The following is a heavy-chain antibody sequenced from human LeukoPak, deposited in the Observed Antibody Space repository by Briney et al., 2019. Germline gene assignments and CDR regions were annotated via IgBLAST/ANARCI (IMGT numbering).Heavy chain of an antibody. CDR1: GFTFSDYY. Sequence: GGSLRLSCAASGFTFSDYYMSWIRQAPGKGPEWVSYISSSSSYTNYADSVKGRFTISRDNVKNSLYLQMNSLRAEDTAVYYCARDRPYYGSVDDAFDIWGQGTMVTVSS. CDR3: ARDRPYYGSVDDAFDI. J-gene: IGHJ3*02. CDR2: ISSSSSYT. V-gene: IGHV3-11*06. D-gene: IGHD3-10*01.